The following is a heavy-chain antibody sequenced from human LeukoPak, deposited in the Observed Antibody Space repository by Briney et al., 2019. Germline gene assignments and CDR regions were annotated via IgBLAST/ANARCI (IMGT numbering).Heavy chain of an antibody. Sequence: GALRLSCAASGFTFSSYSMNWVRQAPGKGLEWVSSISSSSSYIYYADSVKGRFTISRDNAKNSLYLQMNSLRAEDTAVYYCARDLWFGDQKGYWGQGTLVTVSS. D-gene: IGHD3-10*01. V-gene: IGHV3-21*01. CDR2: ISSSSSYI. J-gene: IGHJ4*02. CDR1: GFTFSSYS. CDR3: ARDLWFGDQKGY.